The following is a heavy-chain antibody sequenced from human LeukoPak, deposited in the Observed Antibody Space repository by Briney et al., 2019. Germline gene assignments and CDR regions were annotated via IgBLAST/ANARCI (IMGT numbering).Heavy chain of an antibody. CDR2: ISYDGSIK. CDR1: AFTFTNYA. CDR3: ARDRGYCSGGSCPLDY. V-gene: IGHV3-30-3*01. J-gene: IGHJ4*02. D-gene: IGHD2-15*01. Sequence: GGSLRLSCAASAFTFTNYAIHWVSQAPGKGLEWVALISYDGSIKYYADSVKGRFTISRDNSRNPLYLQMNSLRAEDTAVYYCARDRGYCSGGSCPLDYWGQGTLVTVSS.